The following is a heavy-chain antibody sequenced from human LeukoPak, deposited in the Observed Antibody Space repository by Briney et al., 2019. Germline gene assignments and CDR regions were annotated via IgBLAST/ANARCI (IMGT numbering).Heavy chain of an antibody. D-gene: IGHD5-18*01. J-gene: IGHJ4*02. CDR1: GFTFSSYW. CDR3: ARPGRFTAMVFFDY. Sequence: GSLRLSCAASGFTFSSYWMSWVRQPPGKGLEWIGSIYYSGSTYYNPSLKSRVTISVDTSKNQFSLKLSSVTAADTAVYYCARPGRFTAMVFFDYWGQGTLVTVSS. CDR2: IYYSGST. V-gene: IGHV4-39*07.